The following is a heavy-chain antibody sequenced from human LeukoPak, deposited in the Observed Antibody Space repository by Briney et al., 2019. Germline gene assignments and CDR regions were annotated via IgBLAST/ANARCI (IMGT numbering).Heavy chain of an antibody. CDR3: ARDPIVVVTARSRGY. V-gene: IGHV3-11*01. CDR1: GFTFSDYY. J-gene: IGHJ4*02. Sequence: GGSLRLSCAASGFTFSDYYMSWIRQAPGKGLEWVSYISSSGSTIYYADSVEGRFTISRDNAKNSLYLQMNSLRAEDTAVYYCARDPIVVVTARSRGYWGQGTLVTVSS. CDR2: ISSSGSTI. D-gene: IGHD2-21*02.